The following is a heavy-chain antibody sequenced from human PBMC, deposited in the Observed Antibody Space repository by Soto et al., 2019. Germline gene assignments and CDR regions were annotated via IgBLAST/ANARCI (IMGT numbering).Heavy chain of an antibody. CDR3: ARGLRLSLGALSLERGLNAFDI. CDR1: GFTFSGSD. CDR2: IGTSGDT. Sequence: GGSLRLSCAASGFTFSGSDMYWVRQATGKGLEWVSTIGTSGDTDYSDSVKGRFTISRENAQNSLYLQMNSLRAGDTAVYFCARGLRLSLGALSLERGLNAFDIWGQGTMVTVS. D-gene: IGHD3-16*02. V-gene: IGHV3-13*01. J-gene: IGHJ3*02.